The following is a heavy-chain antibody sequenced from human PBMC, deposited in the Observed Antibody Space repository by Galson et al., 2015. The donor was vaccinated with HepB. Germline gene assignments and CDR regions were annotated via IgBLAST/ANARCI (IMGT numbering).Heavy chain of an antibody. V-gene: IGHV3-48*01. CDR1: GFTFSSYS. CDR2: ISSSSSTI. D-gene: IGHD3-10*01. Sequence: SLRLSCAASGFTFSSYSMNWVRQAPGKGPEWVSYISSSSSTIYYADSVKGRFTISRDNAKNSLYLQIHSLRAEDTAVYYCARPPPYYYGSGSYYLFDYWGQGTLVTVSS. CDR3: ARPPPYYYGSGSYYLFDY. J-gene: IGHJ4*02.